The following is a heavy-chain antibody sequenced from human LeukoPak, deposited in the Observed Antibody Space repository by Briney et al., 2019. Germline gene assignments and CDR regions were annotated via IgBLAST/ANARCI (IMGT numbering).Heavy chain of an antibody. V-gene: IGHV5-51*01. Sequence: GESLKISCKGSGYRFSNHWIGWVRQMPGKGLEWMGIIYAGDSDTRYSPSFQGQATISADKSISTAYLQWSSLKASDTAIYYCASPTGVYYDSSGYNDPFDIWGQGTMVTVSS. J-gene: IGHJ3*02. CDR1: GYRFSNHW. CDR2: IYAGDSDT. D-gene: IGHD3-22*01. CDR3: ASPTGVYYDSSGYNDPFDI.